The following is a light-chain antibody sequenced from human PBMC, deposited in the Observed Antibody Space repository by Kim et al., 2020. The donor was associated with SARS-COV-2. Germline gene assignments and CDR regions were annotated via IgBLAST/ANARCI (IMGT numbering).Light chain of an antibody. CDR1: TGAVTSGHF. J-gene: IGLJ2*01. V-gene: IGLV7-46*01. CDR3: LLYYSGVRV. CDR2: DIT. Sequence: PGGTVNRTCGSSTGAVTSGHFPYWFQHKPGQAPSTLIYDITQRHSGTPARFSGSLLGDKAALTLSGAQPEDEADYYCLLYYSGVRVFGGGTQLTVL.